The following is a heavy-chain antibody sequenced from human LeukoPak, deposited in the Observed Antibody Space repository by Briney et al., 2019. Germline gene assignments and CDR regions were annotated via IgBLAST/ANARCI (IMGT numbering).Heavy chain of an antibody. CDR1: GGSISSSSYY. V-gene: IGHV4-39*07. Sequence: SETLSLTCTVSGGSISSSSYYWGWIRQSPGKGLECIGEINHSGSTNYNPSLKSRVTISVDTSKNQFSLKLSSVTAADTAMYYCASGTTVTIDYWGQGTLVTVSS. CDR3: ASGTTVTIDY. J-gene: IGHJ4*02. CDR2: INHSGST. D-gene: IGHD4-17*01.